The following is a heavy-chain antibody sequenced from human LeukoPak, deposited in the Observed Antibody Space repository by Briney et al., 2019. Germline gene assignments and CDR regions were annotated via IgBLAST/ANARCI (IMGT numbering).Heavy chain of an antibody. J-gene: IGHJ6*03. Sequence: SETLSLTCTVSGGSISSISYYWGWIRQPPGKGLEWIGSIYYSGSTYYNPSLKSRVTISVDTSKNQFSLKLSSVTAADTAVYYSARLSSDDFWSGYYHYYYYYMDVWGKGTTVTVSS. D-gene: IGHD3-3*01. CDR2: IYYSGST. CDR1: GGSISSISYY. V-gene: IGHV4-39*01. CDR3: ARLSSDDFWSGYYHYYYYYMDV.